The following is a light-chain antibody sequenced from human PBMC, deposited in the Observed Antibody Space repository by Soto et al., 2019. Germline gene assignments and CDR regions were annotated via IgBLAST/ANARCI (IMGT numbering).Light chain of an antibody. V-gene: IGLV2-14*03. CDR3: SSNKRSTTLYV. J-gene: IGLJ1*01. CDR1: SSDVGGYNY. CDR2: DVS. Sequence: QSVLTQPASVSGSPGQSITISCTGTSSDVGGYNYVSWYQQYPGKAPKVMIYDVSNRPSGVSNRFSGSKSGDTASLTISGLQAEDEADFSGSSNKRSTTLYVLGTGTKSPS.